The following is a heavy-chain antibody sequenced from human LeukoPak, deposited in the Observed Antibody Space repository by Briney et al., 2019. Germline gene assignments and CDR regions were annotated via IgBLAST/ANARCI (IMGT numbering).Heavy chain of an antibody. V-gene: IGHV3-74*01. CDR3: ARTEGTVAYDS. D-gene: IGHD4-23*01. CDR1: GFTFSSYW. CDR2: IDSDGSGT. J-gene: IGHJ5*01. Sequence: GGSLRLSCAASGFTFSSYWMHWVRQAPGKGLVWVSRIDSDGSGTIYADSVRGRFTISRDNAKNPLYLQVNSLRAEDTAVYYCARTEGTVAYDSWGQGTLVTVSS.